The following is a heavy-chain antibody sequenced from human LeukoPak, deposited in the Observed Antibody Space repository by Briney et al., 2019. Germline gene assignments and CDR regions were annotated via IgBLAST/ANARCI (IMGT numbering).Heavy chain of an antibody. D-gene: IGHD3-10*01. Sequence: GGSLRLSCAASGFTVSSNYMSWVRQAPGKGLEWVSVIYSGGSTYYADSVKGRFTISRDNSKNTLYLQMNSLRAEDTAVYYCARGPPYYGSGKGPFDYWGQGTLVTVSS. CDR2: IYSGGST. J-gene: IGHJ4*02. V-gene: IGHV3-53*01. CDR1: GFTVSSNY. CDR3: ARGPPYYGSGKGPFDY.